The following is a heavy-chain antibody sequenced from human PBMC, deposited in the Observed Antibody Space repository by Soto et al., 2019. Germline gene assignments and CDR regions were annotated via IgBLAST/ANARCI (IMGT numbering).Heavy chain of an antibody. CDR2: ISSSSSYT. J-gene: IGHJ4*02. CDR1: GFTFSDYY. Sequence: GGSLRLSCAASGFTFSDYYMSWIRQAPGKGLEWVSYISSSSSYTNYADSVKGRFTISRDNAKSSLYLQMNSLRAEDTAVYYCARDSRPGGNLFDYWGQGTQVTVSS. V-gene: IGHV3-11*06. D-gene: IGHD2-15*01. CDR3: ARDSRPGGNLFDY.